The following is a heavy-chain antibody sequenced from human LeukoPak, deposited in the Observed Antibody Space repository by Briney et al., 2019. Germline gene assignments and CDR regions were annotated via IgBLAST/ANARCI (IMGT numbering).Heavy chain of an antibody. CDR1: GLTFSDFG. J-gene: IGHJ4*02. CDR3: AKGPGPVGATSDGFY. D-gene: IGHD1-26*01. Sequence: GGSLRLSCAASGLTFSDFGMHWVRQAPGKGLEWVTFIRYDGTTTYYADSVKGRFTVSRDNSKNTVYLQMNSLRAEDTAVYYCAKGPGPVGATSDGFYWGQGTLVTVSS. CDR2: IRYDGTTT. V-gene: IGHV3-30*02.